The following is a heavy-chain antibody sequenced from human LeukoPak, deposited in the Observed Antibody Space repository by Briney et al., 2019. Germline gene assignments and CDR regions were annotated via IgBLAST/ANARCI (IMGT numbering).Heavy chain of an antibody. Sequence: GASVKVSCKASGYTFTGYYMHWVRQAPGQGLEWMGWINPNSGGTNYAQKFQGRVTMTRDTSISTAYMELSRLRSDDTAVYYCARAGNFWSGNKRFFDYWGQGTLVTVSS. CDR1: GYTFTGYY. V-gene: IGHV1-2*02. J-gene: IGHJ4*02. D-gene: IGHD3-3*01. CDR3: ARAGNFWSGNKRFFDY. CDR2: INPNSGGT.